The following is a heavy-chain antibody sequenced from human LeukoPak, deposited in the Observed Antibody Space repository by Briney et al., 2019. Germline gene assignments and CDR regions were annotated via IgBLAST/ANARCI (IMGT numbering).Heavy chain of an antibody. V-gene: IGHV5-51*01. J-gene: IGHJ6*02. CDR2: IYPGDSDT. D-gene: IGHD6-13*01. CDR3: ARPGYSSSRSIYYYYGMDV. CDR1: GYSFTSYW. Sequence: GESLKISCKGSGYSFTSYWIGWVRQMPGKGLEWMGIIYPGDSDTRYSPSFQGQVTISADKSISTAYLQWSSLKASDTAMYYCARPGYSSSRSIYYYYGMDVWGQETTVTVSS.